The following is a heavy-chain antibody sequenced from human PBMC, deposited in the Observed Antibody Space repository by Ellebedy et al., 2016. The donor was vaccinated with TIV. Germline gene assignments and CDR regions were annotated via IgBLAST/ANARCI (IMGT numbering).Heavy chain of an antibody. CDR1: GFTFSSYA. Sequence: GGSLRLSCAASGFTFSSYAMSWVRHTPGMGLEWVSAISGSGDSTYYADSVKGRFTISSDYSKSTLYLQMNSLRAEDTAVYYCAKDRADPTWYFDLWGRGTLVTVSS. V-gene: IGHV3-23*01. CDR2: ISGSGDST. J-gene: IGHJ2*01. CDR3: AKDRADPTWYFDL.